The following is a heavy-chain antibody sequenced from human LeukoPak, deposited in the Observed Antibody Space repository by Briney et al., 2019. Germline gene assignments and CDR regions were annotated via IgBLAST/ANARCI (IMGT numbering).Heavy chain of an antibody. J-gene: IGHJ6*03. V-gene: IGHV3-7*01. CDR2: INQDGSDK. Sequence: PGGSLRLSCAASGFTFSSYRMSWVRQTPGKGLEWVANINQDGSDKYYVDSVKGRFTISRDNAKNSLYLQMNGLRLDDTSVYFCARAIANHPFYYSYYMDVWGRGTTVTVSS. CDR3: ARAIANHPFYYSYYMDV. D-gene: IGHD6-13*01. CDR1: GFTFSSYR.